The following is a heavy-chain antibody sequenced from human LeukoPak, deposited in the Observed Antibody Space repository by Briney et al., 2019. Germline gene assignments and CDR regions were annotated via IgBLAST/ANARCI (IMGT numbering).Heavy chain of an antibody. CDR3: AKGSTVVTGFYDY. D-gene: IGHD4-23*01. CDR1: GFTFSSYE. V-gene: IGHV3-48*03. Sequence: PGGSLRLSCAASGFTFSSYEMNWVRQAPGKGLEWVSYISSSGSTIYYADSVKGRFTISRDNSKNTLYLQMNSLRAEDTAVYYCAKGSTVVTGFYDYWGQGTLVTVSS. CDR2: ISSSGSTI. J-gene: IGHJ4*02.